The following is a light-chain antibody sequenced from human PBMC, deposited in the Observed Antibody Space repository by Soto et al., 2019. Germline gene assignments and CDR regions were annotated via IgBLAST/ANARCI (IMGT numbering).Light chain of an antibody. Sequence: DIQMTQSPSSLSASVGDRVTITCRASQGISNYLAWYQQQPGKVPKLLIYVASTLQAGVPSRFSGSGAGTHFTLPIRSLHTEDVATYYCQKYNSDPWTFGQGTKVEIK. V-gene: IGKV1-27*01. CDR1: QGISNY. CDR2: VAS. CDR3: QKYNSDPWT. J-gene: IGKJ1*01.